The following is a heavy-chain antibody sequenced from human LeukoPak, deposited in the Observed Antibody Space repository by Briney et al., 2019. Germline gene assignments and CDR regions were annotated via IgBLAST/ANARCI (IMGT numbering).Heavy chain of an antibody. CDR3: ARYFGWELQGNFDY. V-gene: IGHV3-20*04. D-gene: IGHD1-26*01. CDR2: INWNGGST. CDR1: GFTFDDYG. Sequence: GGSLRLSCAASGFTFDDYGMSWVRQAPGKGLEWVSGINWNGGSTGYADSVKGRFTISRDNAKNSLYLQMNSLRAEDTALYYCARYFGWELQGNFDYCGQGTLVTVSS. J-gene: IGHJ4*02.